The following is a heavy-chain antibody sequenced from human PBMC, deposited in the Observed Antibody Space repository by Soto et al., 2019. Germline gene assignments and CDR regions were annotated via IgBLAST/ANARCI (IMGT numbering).Heavy chain of an antibody. V-gene: IGHV3-23*01. CDR1: GFTFRSYT. CDR2: ISASGGRP. CDR3: AKARCSTSDCYVPDS. Sequence: DVQLLESGGGLVQPGGSLRLSCAASGFTFRSYTMSSVSQGPGKGLEWISSISASGGRPSYADSVQGRFVISRDNSMDTVYLQMSSLRDEDTAMYYCAKARCSTSDCYVPDSWGQGTLVTVYS. D-gene: IGHD2-2*01. J-gene: IGHJ5*01.